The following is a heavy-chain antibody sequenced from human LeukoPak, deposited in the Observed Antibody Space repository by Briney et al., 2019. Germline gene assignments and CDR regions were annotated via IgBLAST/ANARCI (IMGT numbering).Heavy chain of an antibody. D-gene: IGHD6-13*01. CDR2: ISSSSSYI. J-gene: IGHJ4*02. Sequence: GGSLRLSCAASGFTFSSYSMNWVRQAPGKGLEWVSSISSSSSYIYYADSVKGRFTISIDKSKNSLYLQMNSLRAEDTAVYYCARGRSSPNYFDYWGQGTLVTVSS. V-gene: IGHV3-21*01. CDR1: GFTFSSYS. CDR3: ARGRSSPNYFDY.